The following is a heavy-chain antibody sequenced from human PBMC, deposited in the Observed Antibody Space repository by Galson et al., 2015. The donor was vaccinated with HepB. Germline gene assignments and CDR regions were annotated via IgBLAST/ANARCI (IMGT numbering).Heavy chain of an antibody. CDR1: GFTFSSCG. V-gene: IGHV3-30*03. D-gene: IGHD1-26*01. J-gene: IGHJ3*02. Sequence: SLRLSCAASGFTFSSCGMHWVRQAPGKGLEWVAVISYDGSNKYYADSVKGRFTISRDNSKNTLYLQMNSLRSEDTAVYYCATATVGATTAGDDAFDIWGQGTMVTVSS. CDR3: ATATVGATTAGDDAFDI. CDR2: ISYDGSNK.